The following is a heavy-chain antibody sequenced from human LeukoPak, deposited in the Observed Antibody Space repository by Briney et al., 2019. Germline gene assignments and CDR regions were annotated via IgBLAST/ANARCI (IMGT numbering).Heavy chain of an antibody. V-gene: IGHV4-34*01. CDR2: INHSGST. CDR1: GGSFSGYY. J-gene: IGHJ4*02. D-gene: IGHD1-26*01. CDR3: ARVYRGFDY. Sequence: PSETLSLTCAVYGGSFSGYYWSWIRQPPGKGLEWIGEINHSGSTNYNPSLKSRVTISVDTSKNQFSLKLSSVTAADTAVYYYARVYRGFDYWGQGTLVTVSS.